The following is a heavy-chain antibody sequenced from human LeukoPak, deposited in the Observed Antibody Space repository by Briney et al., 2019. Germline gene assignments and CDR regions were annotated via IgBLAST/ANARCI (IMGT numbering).Heavy chain of an antibody. CDR2: ISAYNGNT. CDR1: GYTFTSYG. V-gene: IGHV1-18*01. Sequence: GASVTVSFKASGYTFTSYGISWVRQAPGQGLEWMGWISAYNGNTNYAQKLQGRVTMTTDTSTNTAYMELRSLRSDDTAVYYCARDSVYGSGSYYRVYWGQGALVTVSS. D-gene: IGHD3-10*01. J-gene: IGHJ4*02. CDR3: ARDSVYGSGSYYRVY.